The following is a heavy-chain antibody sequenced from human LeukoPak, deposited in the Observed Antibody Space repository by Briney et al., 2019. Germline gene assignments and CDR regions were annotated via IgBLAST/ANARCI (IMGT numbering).Heavy chain of an antibody. D-gene: IGHD2-15*01. CDR1: GYSVSSGYY. Sequence: SETLSLTCTVSGYSVSSGYYWGWIRQPPGKGLEWIASIYYSGSTYFNPSLKSRVTISIDTSKNQFSLTLTSVTAADTAVYYCARDTKYCSGGSCYFYGLDVWGQGTTVTVSS. CDR3: ARDTKYCSGGSCYFYGLDV. V-gene: IGHV4-38-2*02. CDR2: IYYSGST. J-gene: IGHJ6*02.